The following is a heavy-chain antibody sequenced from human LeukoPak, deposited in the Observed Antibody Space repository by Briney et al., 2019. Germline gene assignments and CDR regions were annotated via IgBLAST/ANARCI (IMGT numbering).Heavy chain of an antibody. Sequence: SETLSLTCTVSGGSISSYYWSWIRQPPGKGLEWIGYIYYSGSTNYNPSLKSRVTISVDTSKNQLSLKLSSVTAADTAVYYCARDGGGGWFDPWGQGTLVTVSS. J-gene: IGHJ5*02. D-gene: IGHD2-15*01. V-gene: IGHV4-59*01. CDR2: IYYSGST. CDR3: ARDGGGGWFDP. CDR1: GGSISSYY.